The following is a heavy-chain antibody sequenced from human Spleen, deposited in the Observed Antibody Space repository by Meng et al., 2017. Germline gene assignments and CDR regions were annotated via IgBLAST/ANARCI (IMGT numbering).Heavy chain of an antibody. Sequence: GESLKISCAASGFTFSSYGMHWVRQAPGKGLEWVAVIWYDGSNKYYVDSVKGRFTISRDNSKNTLYLQMNSLRAEDTAVYYCARDLGPTLVGASYWGQGTLVTVSS. CDR1: GFTFSSYG. J-gene: IGHJ4*02. CDR2: IWYDGSNK. CDR3: ARDLGPTLVGASY. D-gene: IGHD1-26*01. V-gene: IGHV3-33*01.